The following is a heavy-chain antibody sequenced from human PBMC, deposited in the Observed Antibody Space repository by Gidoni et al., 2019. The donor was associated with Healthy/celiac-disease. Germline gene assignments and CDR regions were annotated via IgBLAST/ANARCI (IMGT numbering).Heavy chain of an antibody. CDR3: AREVIAVRHEGGYDAFDI. CDR2: ISSSGSTI. Sequence: WVSYISSSGSTIYYADSVKGRFTISRDNAKNSLYLQMNSLRAEDTAVYYCAREVIAVRHEGGYDAFDIWGQGTMVTVSS. V-gene: IGHV3-11*01. J-gene: IGHJ3*02. D-gene: IGHD6-6*01.